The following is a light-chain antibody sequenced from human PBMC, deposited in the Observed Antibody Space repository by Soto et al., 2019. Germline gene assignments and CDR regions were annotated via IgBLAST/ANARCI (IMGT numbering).Light chain of an antibody. Sequence: QSALTQPASVSGSPGQSSTISCTGTSSDIGAHTYVSWFQQHPGKVPKVIIYNVSTRPSGISDRFSGSKSGNTASLTIYGLQAEAEADYYCSSYAGGFVVFGGGTKLTVL. CDR1: SSDIGAHTY. CDR2: NVS. V-gene: IGLV2-14*01. J-gene: IGLJ2*01. CDR3: SSYAGGFVV.